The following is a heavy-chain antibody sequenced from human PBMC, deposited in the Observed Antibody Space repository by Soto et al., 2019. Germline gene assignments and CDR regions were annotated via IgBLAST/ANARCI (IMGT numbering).Heavy chain of an antibody. CDR3: ARDGSYYYGSGSYSDY. CDR1: GFTFSSYA. V-gene: IGHV3-23*01. D-gene: IGHD3-10*01. Sequence: GGSLRLSCAASGFTFSSYAMSWVRQAPGKGLEWVSAISGSGGSTYYADSVKGRFTISRDNSKNTLYLQMNSLRVEDTVVYYCARDGSYYYGSGSYSDYWGQGTLVTVSS. CDR2: ISGSGGST. J-gene: IGHJ4*02.